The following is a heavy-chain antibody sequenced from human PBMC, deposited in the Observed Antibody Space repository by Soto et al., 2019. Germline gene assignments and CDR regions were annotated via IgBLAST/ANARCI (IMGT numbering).Heavy chain of an antibody. J-gene: IGHJ5*02. Sequence: SETLSLTCAVYGGSFSGYYWSWIRQPPGKGLEWIGEINHSGSTNYNPSLKSRVTISVDTSKNQFSLKLSSVTAADTAVYYCARSPGYGSGNDGWFDPWGQGTLVTVSS. D-gene: IGHD3-10*01. CDR2: INHSGST. CDR3: ARSPGYGSGNDGWFDP. CDR1: GGSFSGYY. V-gene: IGHV4-34*01.